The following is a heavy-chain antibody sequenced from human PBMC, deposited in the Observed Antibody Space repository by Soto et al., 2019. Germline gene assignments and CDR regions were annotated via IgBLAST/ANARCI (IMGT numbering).Heavy chain of an antibody. V-gene: IGHV4-4*02. Sequence: SESLSLTCAVSVGSISSSKWWCFVRQPPGKGLEWIGEIYNSGSTNYNPSLKSRVTISVDKSKNQFSLKLRSVTAADTAVYYCASVDTDYDYYCMDCWGQGTTVTVSS. J-gene: IGHJ6*02. CDR2: IYNSGST. CDR3: ASVDTDYDYYCMDC. D-gene: IGHD5-18*01. CDR1: VGSISSSKW.